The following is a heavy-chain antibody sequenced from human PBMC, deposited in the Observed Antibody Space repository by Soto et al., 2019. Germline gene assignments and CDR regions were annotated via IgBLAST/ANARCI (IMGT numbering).Heavy chain of an antibody. CDR3: ARDPSSYGPKFGYFDY. D-gene: IGHD5-18*01. V-gene: IGHV3-30-3*01. CDR2: ISYDGSNK. CDR1: GFTFSSYA. J-gene: IGHJ4*02. Sequence: QVQLVESGGGVVQPGRSLRLSCAASGFTFSSYAMHWVRQAPGKGLEWVAVISYDGSNKYYADSVKGRFTISRDNSKNTLSLQMNSLRAEDTAVYYCARDPSSYGPKFGYFDYWGQGTLVTVSS.